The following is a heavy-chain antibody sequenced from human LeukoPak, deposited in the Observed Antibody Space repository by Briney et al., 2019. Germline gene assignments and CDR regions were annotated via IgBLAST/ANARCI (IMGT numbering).Heavy chain of an antibody. Sequence: GGSLRLSCAASGFTFSSYWMSWVRRAPGKGLEWVANIKQDGSEKYYVDSVKGRFTISRDNAKNSLYLQMNSLRAEDTAVYYCARDLGYYYMDVWGKGTTVTVSS. CDR2: IKQDGSEK. V-gene: IGHV3-7*01. CDR1: GFTFSSYW. CDR3: ARDLGYYYMDV. J-gene: IGHJ6*03.